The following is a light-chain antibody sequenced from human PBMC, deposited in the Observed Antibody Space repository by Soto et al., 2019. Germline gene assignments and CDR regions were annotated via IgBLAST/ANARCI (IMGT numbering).Light chain of an antibody. CDR3: RQHRSYPWT. CDR2: GVF. CDR1: QGIGDD. Sequence: DIQMTQSPSSLSASVGDRVTLTCRASQGIGDDLGWYQQQPGRAPKRLIYGVFNLQSGVPSRFSGSESGTEFTLTISSLQPEDFATYYCRQHRSYPWTFGQGTKVEIK. V-gene: IGKV1-17*01. J-gene: IGKJ1*01.